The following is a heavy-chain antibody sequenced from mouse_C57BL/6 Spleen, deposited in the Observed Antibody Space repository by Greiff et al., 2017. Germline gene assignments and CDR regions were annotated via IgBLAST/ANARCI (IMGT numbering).Heavy chain of an antibody. Sequence: EVQLVESGGGLVQPGGSMTLSCAASGFTFSDAWMDWVRQSPEKGLEWGAEIRNKANNHATYYDASVKGRFNISRDGSKSRVYLQMNSLRAEDTGIYYCTRHDTTVVARGFFDDWGKGTTLTVSS. CDR1: GFTFSDAW. J-gene: IGHJ2*01. D-gene: IGHD1-1*01. V-gene: IGHV6-6*01. CDR3: TRHDTTVVARGFFDD. CDR2: IRNKANNHAT.